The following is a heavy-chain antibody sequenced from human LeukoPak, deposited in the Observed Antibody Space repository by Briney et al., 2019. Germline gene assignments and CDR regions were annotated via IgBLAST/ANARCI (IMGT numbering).Heavy chain of an antibody. Sequence: GGSLRLSCAASGFTFSSYAMSWVRQAPGKGLEWVSAISGSGGSTYYADSVKGRFTISRDNSKNTLYLQMNSLRAEDTAVYYCAKCLWGSSWHGGFDYWGQGTLVTVSS. CDR1: GFTFSSYA. V-gene: IGHV3-23*01. D-gene: IGHD6-13*01. CDR2: ISGSGGST. J-gene: IGHJ4*02. CDR3: AKCLWGSSWHGGFDY.